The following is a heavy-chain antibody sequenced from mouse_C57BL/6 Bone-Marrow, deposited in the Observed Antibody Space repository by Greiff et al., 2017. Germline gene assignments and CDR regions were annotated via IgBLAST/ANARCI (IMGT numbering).Heavy chain of an antibody. D-gene: IGHD2-1*01. CDR1: GYTFTSYW. J-gene: IGHJ1*03. CDR2: IYPNSGGT. Sequence: QVQLQQPGAELVKPGASVKLSCKASGYTFTSYWMHWVKQRPGRGLEWIGRIYPNSGGTKYNENFKSKATLTVDKPSSTAYMQLSSLTSEDSAVYYCAHGNYFYWYFAVWGTGTTVTVSS. V-gene: IGHV1-72*01. CDR3: AHGNYFYWYFAV.